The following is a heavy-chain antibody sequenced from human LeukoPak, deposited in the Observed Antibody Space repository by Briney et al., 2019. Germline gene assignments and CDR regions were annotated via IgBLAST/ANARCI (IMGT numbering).Heavy chain of an antibody. D-gene: IGHD3-16*01. J-gene: IGHJ6*02. Sequence: SETLSLTCTVSGGSISSYYWSWIRQPPGKGLEWIGYIYYSGSTNYNPSLKSRVTISIDTSKNQFSLKLSSVTAADTAVYYCARVGHYYYYGMDVWGQGTTVTVSS. CDR3: ARVGHYYYYGMDV. CDR2: IYYSGST. CDR1: GGSISSYY. V-gene: IGHV4-59*01.